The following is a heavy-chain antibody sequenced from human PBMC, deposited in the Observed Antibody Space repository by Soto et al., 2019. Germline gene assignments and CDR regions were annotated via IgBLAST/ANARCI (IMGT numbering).Heavy chain of an antibody. J-gene: IGHJ3*02. Sequence: SQTLSLTFAISGDRVSSNSAAWNWIRQSPTRGIEWLGRTYYRSKWYNDYAESEKSRITINPDTSKNQFTLQLNSVTPEDTDVYYCARRRWGSNHRDAFDIWGQGTMVTVSS. V-gene: IGHV6-1*01. CDR3: ARRRWGSNHRDAFDI. CDR2: TYYRSKWYN. CDR1: GDRVSSNSAA. D-gene: IGHD7-27*01.